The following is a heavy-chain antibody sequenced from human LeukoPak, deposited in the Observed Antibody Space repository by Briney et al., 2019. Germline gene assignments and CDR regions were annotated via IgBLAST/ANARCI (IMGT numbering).Heavy chain of an antibody. V-gene: IGHV3-43*02. CDR2: ISGSGDNT. CDR3: AKDKGIAVAPEYFQH. D-gene: IGHD6-19*01. Sequence: GGSLRLSCAASGFTFSSYAMSWVRQAPGKGLEWVSGISGSGDNTYYADSVKGRFTISRDNSKNSLYLQMNSLRTEDTALYYCAKDKGIAVAPEYFQHWGQGTLVTVSS. CDR1: GFTFSSYA. J-gene: IGHJ1*01.